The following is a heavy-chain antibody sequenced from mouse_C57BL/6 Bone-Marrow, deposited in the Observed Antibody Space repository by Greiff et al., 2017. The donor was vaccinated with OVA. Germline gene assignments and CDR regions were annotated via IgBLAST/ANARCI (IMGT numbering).Heavy chain of an antibody. V-gene: IGHV2-5*01. CDR3: AKEDYGLFLDY. CDR2: IWRGGST. CDR1: GFSLTSYG. D-gene: IGHD1-1*02. J-gene: IGHJ2*01. Sequence: VQLQQSGPGLVQPSQSLSITCTVSGFSLTSYGVHWVRQSPGKGLEWLGVIWRGGSTDYNAAFMSRLSITTDNSKSQVFFKMNSLQADDTAIYDCAKEDYGLFLDYWGQGTTLTVSS.